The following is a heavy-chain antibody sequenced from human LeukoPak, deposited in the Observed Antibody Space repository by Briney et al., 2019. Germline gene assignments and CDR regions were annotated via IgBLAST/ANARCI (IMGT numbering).Heavy chain of an antibody. CDR1: GFTFSRYA. V-gene: IGHV3-23*01. CDR3: AKDHEMTPVTDY. J-gene: IGHJ4*02. D-gene: IGHD5-24*01. Sequence: GGSLRLSCAASGFTFSRYAMTWVRQAPGKGLEWVSAISRSGATTYYADSVKGRFTISRDNSKNTLYLLMNTLRADDTAVYYCAKDHEMTPVTDYWSQGTLVTVSS. CDR2: ISRSGATT.